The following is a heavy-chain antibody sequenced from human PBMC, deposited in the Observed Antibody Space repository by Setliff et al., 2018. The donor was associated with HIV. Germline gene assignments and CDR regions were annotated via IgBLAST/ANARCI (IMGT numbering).Heavy chain of an antibody. CDR3: ATAKEHWLSEGGFDY. D-gene: IGHD6-19*01. CDR1: GYTLTELT. Sequence: ASVKVSCKVSGYTLTELTMHWVRQAPGKGLEWMGRFDPEDGDTLYAQRFQGRVTMTEDSSTDTAYMELGSLTSDDTAVYYCATAKEHWLSEGGFDYWGQGTLVTVSS. CDR2: FDPEDGDT. V-gene: IGHV1-24*01. J-gene: IGHJ4*02.